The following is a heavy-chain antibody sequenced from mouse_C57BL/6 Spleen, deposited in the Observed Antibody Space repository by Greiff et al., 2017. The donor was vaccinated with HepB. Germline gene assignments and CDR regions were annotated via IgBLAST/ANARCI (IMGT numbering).Heavy chain of an antibody. D-gene: IGHD3-2*02. V-gene: IGHV14-2*01. CDR1: GFNIKDYY. CDR3: ARSGGDFDY. Sequence: VQLKQSGAELVKPGASVKLSCTASGFNIKDYYMHWVKQRTEQGLEWIGRIDPEDGETKYASKFQGKATITADTSSNTAYLQLSSLTSEDTAVYYCARSGGDFDYWGQGTTLTVSS. CDR2: IDPEDGET. J-gene: IGHJ2*01.